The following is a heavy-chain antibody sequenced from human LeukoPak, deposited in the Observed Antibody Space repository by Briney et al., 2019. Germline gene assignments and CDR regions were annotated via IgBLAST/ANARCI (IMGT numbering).Heavy chain of an antibody. CDR3: ARHFRAFDY. CDR2: IYYSGST. CDR1: GGSISSYY. V-gene: IGHV4-59*01. D-gene: IGHD3-3*02. J-gene: IGHJ4*02. Sequence: SETLSLTCTVSGGSISSYYWSWIRQPPGKGLEWIGHIYYSGSTNYNPSLKSRVTISVDKSKNQFSLKLSSVTAADTAVYYCARHFRAFDYWGQGTQVTVS.